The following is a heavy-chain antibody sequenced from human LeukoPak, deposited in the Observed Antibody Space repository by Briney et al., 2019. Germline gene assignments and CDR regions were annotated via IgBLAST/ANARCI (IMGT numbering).Heavy chain of an antibody. J-gene: IGHJ4*02. D-gene: IGHD6-6*01. Sequence: GGSLRLSCAASGFAFSSYAMSWVRQAPGTELEWVSSISGGGGGTYYADSVKGRFTISRDNAKNTLYLQMNSLRAEDTAVYYCAKEDSSSSRYYFEYWGQGALVTVSS. V-gene: IGHV3-23*01. CDR1: GFAFSSYA. CDR2: ISGGGGGT. CDR3: AKEDSSSSRYYFEY.